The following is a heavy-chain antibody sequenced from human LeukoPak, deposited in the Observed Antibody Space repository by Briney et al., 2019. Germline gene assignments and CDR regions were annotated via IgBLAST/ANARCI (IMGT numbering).Heavy chain of an antibody. J-gene: IGHJ4*02. Sequence: GGSLRLSCAASGFTFSTSWMTWVRQAPGKGLDWLGNINPDGSRINYVDSVKGRFTFSRDNAKNSLFLRMNSLRAEDTAVYYCARDFGGIGYCSSTSCFPLDYWGQGTLVTVSS. CDR2: INPDGSRI. CDR1: GFTFSTSW. V-gene: IGHV3-7*01. CDR3: ARDFGGIGYCSSTSCFPLDY. D-gene: IGHD2-2*01.